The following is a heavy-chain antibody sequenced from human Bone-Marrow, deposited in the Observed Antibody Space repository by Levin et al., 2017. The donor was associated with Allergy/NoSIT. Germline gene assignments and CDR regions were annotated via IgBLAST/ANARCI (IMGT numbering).Heavy chain of an antibody. Sequence: GASVKVSCKASGYNLSSYFIHWVRQAPGQGLEWMGIINPSGGSTSYAQRFQGRVTMTSATSTSTVFMELGSLRPDDTAVYYCARGAVAGRDHYFDSWGQGTLVTVSS. CDR3: ARGAVAGRDHYFDS. J-gene: IGHJ4*02. CDR2: INPSGGST. V-gene: IGHV1-46*03. D-gene: IGHD6-19*01. CDR1: GYNLSSYF.